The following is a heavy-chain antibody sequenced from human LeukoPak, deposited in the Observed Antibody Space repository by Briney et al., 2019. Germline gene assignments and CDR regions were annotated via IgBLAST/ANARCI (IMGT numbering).Heavy chain of an antibody. Sequence: PGGSLRLSCAASGFTFSSYAMHWVRQAPGKGLEWVAFIRYDGSNKYYADSVKGRFTISRDNSKNTLYLQMNSLRAEDTAVYYCAKDHTDLVATTRSLDYWGQGTLVTVSS. V-gene: IGHV3-30*02. D-gene: IGHD5-12*01. CDR3: AKDHTDLVATTRSLDY. CDR2: IRYDGSNK. CDR1: GFTFSSYA. J-gene: IGHJ4*02.